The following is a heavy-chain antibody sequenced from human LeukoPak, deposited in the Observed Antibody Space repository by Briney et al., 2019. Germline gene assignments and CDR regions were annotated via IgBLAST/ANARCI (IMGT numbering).Heavy chain of an antibody. D-gene: IGHD3-3*01. CDR2: ISAYNGNT. Sequence: GASVKVSCKASGYTFTSYGISWVRQAPGQGLEWMGWISAYNGNTNYAQKLQGRVTMTTDTSTSTAYMELRSLRSDDTAVYYCARDPYETYYDFWSGYPYDYWGQGTLVTVSS. J-gene: IGHJ4*02. V-gene: IGHV1-18*01. CDR3: ARDPYETYYDFWSGYPYDY. CDR1: GYTFTSYG.